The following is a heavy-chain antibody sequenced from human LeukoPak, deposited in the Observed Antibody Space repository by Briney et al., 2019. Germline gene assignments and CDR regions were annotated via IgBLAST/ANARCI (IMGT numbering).Heavy chain of an antibody. CDR3: ARHGIIGYHSTRQKDWYFDL. D-gene: IGHD3-22*01. V-gene: IGHV5-51*01. CDR1: GYSFTSYW. CDR2: IYPGDSAI. Sequence: LGESLKISCKGSGYSFTSYWIGWVRQMPGKGLEWMGIIYPGDSAIKYSPSFQGQVTISVDKSIYTAYLQWSSLKASDTATYYCARHGIIGYHSTRQKDWYFDLWGRGTQVTVSP. J-gene: IGHJ2*01.